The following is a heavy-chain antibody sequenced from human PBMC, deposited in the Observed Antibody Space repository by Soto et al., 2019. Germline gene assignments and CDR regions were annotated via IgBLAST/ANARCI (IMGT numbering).Heavy chain of an antibody. J-gene: IGHJ4*02. Sequence: PSETLSLTCTVSGGSISSYYWSWIRQPPGKGLEWIGYIYYSGSTNYNPSLKSRVTISVDTSKNQFSLKLSSVTAADTAVYYCARETRGYSLHYWGQGTLVPSPQ. V-gene: IGHV4-59*01. CDR1: GGSISSYY. CDR2: IYYSGST. D-gene: IGHD5-12*01. CDR3: ARETRGYSLHY.